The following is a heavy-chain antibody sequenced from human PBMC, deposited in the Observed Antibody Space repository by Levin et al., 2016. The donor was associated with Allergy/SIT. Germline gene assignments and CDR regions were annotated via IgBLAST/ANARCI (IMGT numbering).Heavy chain of an antibody. CDR1: GFTFSSYS. CDR3: ARAPRLLLDAFDI. J-gene: IGHJ3*02. V-gene: IGHV3-21*01. Sequence: GESLKISCAASGFTFSSYSMNWVRQAPGKGLEWVSSISSSSSYIYYADSVKGRFTISRDNAKNSLYLQMNSLRAEDTAVYYCARAPRLLLDAFDIWGQGTMVTVSS. CDR2: ISSSSSYI. D-gene: IGHD2-15*01.